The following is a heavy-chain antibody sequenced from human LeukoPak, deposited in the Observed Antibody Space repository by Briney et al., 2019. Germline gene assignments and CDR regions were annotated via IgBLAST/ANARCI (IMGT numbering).Heavy chain of an antibody. Sequence: GGSLKISCKGSGYSFTSYWIGWVRQMPGKGLEWMGIIYPGDSDTRYSPSFQGQVTISADKSISTAYLQWSSLKASDTAMYHCAQGYCSSTSCYPTDYWGQGTLVTVSS. V-gene: IGHV5-51*01. CDR2: IYPGDSDT. CDR1: GYSFTSYW. CDR3: AQGYCSSTSCYPTDY. D-gene: IGHD2-2*01. J-gene: IGHJ4*02.